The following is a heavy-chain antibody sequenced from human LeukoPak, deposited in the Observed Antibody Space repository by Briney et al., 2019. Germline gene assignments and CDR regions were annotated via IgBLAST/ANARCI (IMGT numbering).Heavy chain of an antibody. J-gene: IGHJ5*02. CDR3: AGEGMITFGGVIVSNWFDP. D-gene: IGHD3-16*02. Sequence: SVKVSCKASGGTFSSYAISWVRQAPGQGLEWMGGIIPIFGTPNYAQKFQGRVTITTDESTSTAYMELSSLRSEDTAVYYCAGEGMITFGGVIVSNWFDPWGQGTLVAVSS. V-gene: IGHV1-69*05. CDR1: GGTFSSYA. CDR2: IIPIFGTP.